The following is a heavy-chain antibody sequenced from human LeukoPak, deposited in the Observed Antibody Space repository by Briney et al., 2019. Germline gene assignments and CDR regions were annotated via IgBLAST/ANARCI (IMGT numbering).Heavy chain of an antibody. J-gene: IGHJ4*02. V-gene: IGHV4-34*01. CDR2: INHSGST. CDR3: ASQMSGTSVSY. CDR1: GGSFSGYY. Sequence: SETLSLTCAVYGGSFSGYYWSWIRQPPGKGLEWIGEINHSGSTNYNPSLKSRVTISVDTSKNQFSLKLSSVTAADTAVYYCASQMSGTSVSYWGQGTLVTVSS. D-gene: IGHD2-2*01.